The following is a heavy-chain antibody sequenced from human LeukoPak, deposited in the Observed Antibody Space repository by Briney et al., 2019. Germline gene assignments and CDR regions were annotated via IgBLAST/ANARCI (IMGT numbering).Heavy chain of an antibody. D-gene: IGHD3-22*01. CDR1: GYSFTNYW. V-gene: IGHV5-10-1*01. CDR3: ARDDSSGYDY. Sequence: GESLKISCKGSGYSFTNYWISWVRQMPGKGLEWMGRIDPSDSYTNYSPSFQGHVTISTDKSISTAYLQWSSLKASDTAMYYCARDDSSGYDYWGQGTLVSVSS. CDR2: IDPSDSYT. J-gene: IGHJ4*02.